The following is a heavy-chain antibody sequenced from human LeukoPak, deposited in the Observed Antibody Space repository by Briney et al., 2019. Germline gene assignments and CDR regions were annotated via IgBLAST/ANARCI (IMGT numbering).Heavy chain of an antibody. J-gene: IGHJ6*03. D-gene: IGHD3-10*01. CDR3: ARTFFGPAYYMDV. Sequence: PSETLSLTCAVYGGSFSGYYWSWIRQPPGKGLEWIGEINHSGSTNYNPSLKSRVTISVDTSKNQFPLKLSSVTAADTAVYYCARTFFGPAYYMDVWGKGTTVTVSS. CDR2: INHSGST. CDR1: GGSFSGYY. V-gene: IGHV4-34*01.